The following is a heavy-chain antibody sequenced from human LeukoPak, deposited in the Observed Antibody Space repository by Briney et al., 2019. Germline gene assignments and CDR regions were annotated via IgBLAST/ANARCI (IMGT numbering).Heavy chain of an antibody. J-gene: IGHJ4*02. CDR2: IWYDGSNK. CDR3: ATFGGSSPSDYFDY. D-gene: IGHD6-6*01. Sequence: GGSLRLSRAASGFTFSSYGMHWVRQAPGKGLEWVAVIWYDGSNKYYADSVKGRFTISRDNSKNTLYLQMNSLRAEDTAVYYCATFGGSSPSDYFDYWGQGTLVTVSS. V-gene: IGHV3-33*01. CDR1: GFTFSSYG.